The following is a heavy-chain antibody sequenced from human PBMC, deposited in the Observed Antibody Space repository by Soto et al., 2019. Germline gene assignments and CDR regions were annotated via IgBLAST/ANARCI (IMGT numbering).Heavy chain of an antibody. CDR3: AKEVWSGPMDV. V-gene: IGHV3-30*18. CDR2: ISYDGSNK. J-gene: IGHJ6*02. CDR1: GFTFSSYG. D-gene: IGHD3-3*01. Sequence: QVQPVESGGGVVQPGRSLRLSCAASGFTFSSYGMHWVRQAPGKGLEWVAVISYDGSNKYYADSVKGRFTISRDNSKNTLYLQMNSLRAEDTAVYYCAKEVWSGPMDVWGQGTTVTVSS.